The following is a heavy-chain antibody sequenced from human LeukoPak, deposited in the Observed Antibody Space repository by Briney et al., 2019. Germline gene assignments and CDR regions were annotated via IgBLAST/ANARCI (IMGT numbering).Heavy chain of an antibody. J-gene: IGHJ6*03. D-gene: IGHD3-22*01. Sequence: SETLSLTCAVYGGSFSGYYWSWIRQPPGKGLEWIGEINHSGSTNYNPSLKSRATLSVDTFKNQFSLKLSSVTAADTAVYYCARSDYYDSYFYYYYMDVWGKGTTVTVSS. V-gene: IGHV4-34*01. CDR3: ARSDYYDSYFYYYYMDV. CDR1: GGSFSGYY. CDR2: INHSGST.